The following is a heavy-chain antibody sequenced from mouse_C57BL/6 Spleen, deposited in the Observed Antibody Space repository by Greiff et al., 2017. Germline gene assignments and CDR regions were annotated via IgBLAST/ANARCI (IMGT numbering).Heavy chain of an antibody. Sequence: EVKVVESGGGLVQPGGSMKLSCVASGFTFSNYWMNWVRQSPEKGLEWVAQIRLKSDNYATHYAESVKGRFTISRDDSKSSVYLQMSNVRAEDTGIYYCTENYGSSYGGGYYFDYWGQGTTLTVAS. D-gene: IGHD1-1*01. V-gene: IGHV6-3*01. J-gene: IGHJ2*01. CDR3: TENYGSSYGGGYYFDY. CDR1: GFTFSNYW. CDR2: IRLKSDNYAT.